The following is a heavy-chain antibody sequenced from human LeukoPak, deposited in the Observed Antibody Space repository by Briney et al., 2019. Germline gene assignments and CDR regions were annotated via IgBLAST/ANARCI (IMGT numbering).Heavy chain of an antibody. J-gene: IGHJ6*04. Sequence: GSSVKVSCKASGGTFSSYAISWVRQAPGQGLEWMGRIIPIFGTANYAQKFQGRVTITADESTSTAYMELSSLRSEDTAVYYCARVSGPGGAKGLYGMDVWGKGTTVTVSS. V-gene: IGHV1-69*15. CDR3: ARVSGPGGAKGLYGMDV. D-gene: IGHD1-26*01. CDR1: GGTFSSYA. CDR2: IIPIFGTA.